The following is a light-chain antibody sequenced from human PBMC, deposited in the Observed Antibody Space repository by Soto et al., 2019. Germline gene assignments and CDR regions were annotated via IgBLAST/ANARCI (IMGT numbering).Light chain of an antibody. CDR3: QQLTDWPPKWT. CDR2: DAS. CDR1: QSISSY. J-gene: IGKJ1*01. V-gene: IGKV3-11*01. Sequence: VLTQSPYTLSLPPGERATLYCRASQSISSYLAWYQQKPGQAPRLLIYDASSRATGIPARFSGSGSGTDFTLTISSLEPEDFAVYYCQQLTDWPPKWTVGPGTQVDI.